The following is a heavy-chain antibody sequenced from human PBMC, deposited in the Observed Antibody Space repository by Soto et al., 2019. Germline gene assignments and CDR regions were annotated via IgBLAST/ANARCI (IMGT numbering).Heavy chain of an antibody. CDR2: IIPIFGTA. CDR1: GGTFSSYA. CDR3: ARAKPLAATGNNGYYYGMKG. J-gene: IGHJ6*01. V-gene: IGHV1-69*13. Sequence: SVKISCKASGGTFSSYAISWVRQAPGQGLESMAGIIPIFGTANYAQKFQGRVTITADESTSTAYMELSSLRSEDTAVYYCARAKPLAATGNNGYYYGMKGCGRLTRIVVCS. D-gene: IGHD1-1*01.